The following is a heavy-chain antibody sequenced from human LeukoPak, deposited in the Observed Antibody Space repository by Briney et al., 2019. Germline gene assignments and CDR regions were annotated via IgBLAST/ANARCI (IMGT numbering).Heavy chain of an antibody. J-gene: IGHJ3*02. D-gene: IGHD3-16*01. CDR3: AKSSHAFGAFDI. V-gene: IGHV3-23*01. CDR1: GFTFSSSG. CDR2: ISGSGGST. Sequence: GGSLRLSCAASGFTFSSSGMGWVRPAPGKGLEWVSAISGSGGSTYYADSVKGRFTISRDNSRDTLYLQMNSLRAEDTAVYSCAKSSHAFGAFDIWGQGTTVTVSS.